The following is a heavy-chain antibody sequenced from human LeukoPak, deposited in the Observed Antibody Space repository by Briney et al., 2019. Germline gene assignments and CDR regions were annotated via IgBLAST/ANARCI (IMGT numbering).Heavy chain of an antibody. Sequence: ASVKVSCKASGYTFTSYGISWVRQAPGQGLEWMGWISAYNGSTNYAQKLQGRVTMTTDTSTSTAYMELRSLRSDDTAVYYCARFYCSSTSCSYYYYMDVWGKGTTVTVSS. CDR3: ARFYCSSTSCSYYYYMDV. D-gene: IGHD2-2*01. V-gene: IGHV1-18*01. CDR2: ISAYNGST. CDR1: GYTFTSYG. J-gene: IGHJ6*03.